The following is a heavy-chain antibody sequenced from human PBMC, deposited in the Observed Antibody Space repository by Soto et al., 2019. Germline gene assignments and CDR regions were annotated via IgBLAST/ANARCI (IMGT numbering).Heavy chain of an antibody. CDR1: VFPFSSYS. D-gene: IGHD1-26*01. CDR2: ISSSSSTI. V-gene: IGHV3-48*01. CDR3: ARIRSYSDYYYGMDV. Sequence: GGSLRLSCAASVFPFSSYSMNWVRQAPGKGLEWVSYISSSSSTIYYADSVKGRFTISRDNAKNSLYLQMNSLRAEDTAVYYCARIRSYSDYYYGMDVWGQGTTVTVSS. J-gene: IGHJ6*02.